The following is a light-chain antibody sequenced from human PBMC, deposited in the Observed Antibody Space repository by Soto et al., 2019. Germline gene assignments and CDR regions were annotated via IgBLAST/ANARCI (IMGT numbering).Light chain of an antibody. CDR1: QRFDNY. CDR2: AAS. CDR3: QQYYSYPIT. V-gene: IGKV1-39*01. Sequence: DIQMTQSPSSLSASVGDRVTITCRASQRFDNYLNWYQQKPGKAPKLLISAASNLQSGVPSRFSGSGSGTDFTLTISCLQSEDFATYYCQQYYSYPITFGQGTRLEIK. J-gene: IGKJ5*01.